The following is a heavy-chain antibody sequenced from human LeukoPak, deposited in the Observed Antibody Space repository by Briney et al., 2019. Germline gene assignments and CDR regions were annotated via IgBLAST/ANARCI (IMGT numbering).Heavy chain of an antibody. J-gene: IGHJ5*02. D-gene: IGHD1-26*01. V-gene: IGHV3-48*02. CDR1: GFTFSSYS. Sequence: GGSLRLSCAASGFTFSSYSMNWVRQAPGKGLEWVSYMVSSSSTIYYGDSVKGRFTISRDNVENSLYLQMNSLRDEDTAVYYCARGPSGSYWPIDWFDPWGQGTLVTVSS. CDR2: MVSSSSTI. CDR3: ARGPSGSYWPIDWFDP.